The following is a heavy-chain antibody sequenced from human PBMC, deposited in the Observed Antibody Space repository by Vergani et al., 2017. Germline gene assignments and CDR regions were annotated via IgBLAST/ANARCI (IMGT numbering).Heavy chain of an antibody. CDR1: GDSISSGVYY. J-gene: IGHJ4*02. D-gene: IGHD3-22*01. CDR2: IYSTGST. V-gene: IGHV4-31*03. CDR3: ARMGGYDEGDAFRIGYFDS. Sequence: QVQLQESGPGLVKPSQTLSLTCSVSGDSISSGVYYWTWIRQHPGKGLEWIGYIYSTGSTHHNPSLRRRINMSVDTSKNQFSLKLNSVTAAYTAMYYCARMGGYDEGDAFRIGYFDSWGPGILVTVSS.